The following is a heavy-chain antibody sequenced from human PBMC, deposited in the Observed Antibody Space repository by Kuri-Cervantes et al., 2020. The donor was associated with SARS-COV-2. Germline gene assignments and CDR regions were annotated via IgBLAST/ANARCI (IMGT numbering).Heavy chain of an antibody. D-gene: IGHD3-3*01. J-gene: IGHJ4*02. CDR1: GGSFSGYY. CDR2: INHSGST. V-gene: IGHV4-34*01. CDR3: TRGTRYYDFWSGYLN. Sequence: SETLSLTCAVYGGSFSGYYWSWIRQPPGKGPEWIGEINHSGSTNYNPSLKSRVTISVDTSKNQFSLKLSSVTAADTAVYYCTRGTRYYDFWSGYLNWGQGTLVTVSS.